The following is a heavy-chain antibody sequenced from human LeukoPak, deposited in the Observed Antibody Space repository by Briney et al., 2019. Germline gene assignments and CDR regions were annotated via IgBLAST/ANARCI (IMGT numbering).Heavy chain of an antibody. D-gene: IGHD5-24*01. Sequence: ASMKVSCKASGYTFTSFGISWVRQAPGQGLEWLGWISTYNGNTNYAQMFQGRVSMTTDTSTSTAYMELRSLSSDDTAVYYCARDRAVATIGGVDYWGQGTLVTVSS. CDR3: ARDRAVATIGGVDY. J-gene: IGHJ4*02. CDR1: GYTFTSFG. V-gene: IGHV1-18*01. CDR2: ISTYNGNT.